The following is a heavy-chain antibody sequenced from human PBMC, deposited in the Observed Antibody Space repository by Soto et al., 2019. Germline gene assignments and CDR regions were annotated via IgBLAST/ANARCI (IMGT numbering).Heavy chain of an antibody. CDR1: GGSISSGGYY. CDR3: ARGYCSSTICYIWDNWFDP. J-gene: IGHJ5*02. V-gene: IGHV4-31*03. Sequence: SETLSLTCTVSGGSISSGGYYWSWIRQHPGKGLEWIGYIYYSGSTYYNPSLKSRVTISVDTSKNQFSLKLSSVTAADTAVYYCARGYCSSTICYIWDNWFDPWGQGTLVSVSS. D-gene: IGHD2-2*02. CDR2: IYYSGST.